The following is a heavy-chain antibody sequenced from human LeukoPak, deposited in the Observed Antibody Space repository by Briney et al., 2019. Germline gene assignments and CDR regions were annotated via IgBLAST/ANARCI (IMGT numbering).Heavy chain of an antibody. D-gene: IGHD3-16*02. V-gene: IGHV4-59*08. CDR2: IYYSGST. CDR3: ARQVITFGGVIVPFWFDP. Sequence: SETLSLTCTVSGGSISSYYWSWIRQPPGKGLKWIGYIYYSGSTSYSPSLRSRVTISVDTSKNQFSLKLSSVTAADTAVYYCARQVITFGGVIVPFWFDPWGQGTLVTVSS. J-gene: IGHJ5*02. CDR1: GGSISSYY.